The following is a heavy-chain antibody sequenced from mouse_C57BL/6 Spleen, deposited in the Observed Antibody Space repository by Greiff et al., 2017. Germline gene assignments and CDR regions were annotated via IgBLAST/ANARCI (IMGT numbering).Heavy chain of an antibody. V-gene: IGHV2-2*01. D-gene: IGHD1-1*01. CDR1: GFSLTSYG. CDR3: ARNRDYGRAMDY. J-gene: IGHJ4*01. CDR2: IWSGGST. Sequence: QVQLQQSGPGLVQPSQSLSITCTVSGFSLTSYGVHWVRQSPGKGLEWLGVIWSGGSTDYNAAFISRLSISKDNSKSQVFFKMNSLQADDTAIYYCARNRDYGRAMDYWGQGTSVTVSS.